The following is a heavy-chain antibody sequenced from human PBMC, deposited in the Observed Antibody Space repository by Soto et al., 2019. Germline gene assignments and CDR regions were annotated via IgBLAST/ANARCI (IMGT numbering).Heavy chain of an antibody. J-gene: IGHJ4*02. CDR1: GGSFSGYS. Sequence: QVQLQQWGAGLLKPSETLSLTCAVHGGSFSGYSWTWIRQSPGKGLEWIGQINGGGSANYHPSLKSRVPISLGTSTNACFSDLRSVTAADTAVYYCARGLFSGTSYSGGWDFFDYWGQGTLVTVCS. CDR2: INGGGSA. D-gene: IGHD3-10*01. CDR3: ARGLFSGTSYSGGWDFFDY. V-gene: IGHV4-34*01.